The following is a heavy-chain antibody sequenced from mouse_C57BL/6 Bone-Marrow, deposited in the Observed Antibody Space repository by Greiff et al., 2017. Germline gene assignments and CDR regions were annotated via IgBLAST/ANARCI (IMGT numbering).Heavy chain of an antibody. CDR2: FYPGSGSI. V-gene: IGHV1-62-2*01. CDR3: ARRGTTVVARYWYFDV. D-gene: IGHD1-1*01. CDR1: GYTFTEYT. Sequence: QVHVKQSGAELVKPGASVKLSCKASGYTFTEYTIHWVKQRSGQGLEWIGWFYPGSGSIKYNEKFKDKATLTADKSSSPVYMELSRLTSEDSAVYFCARRGTTVVARYWYFDVWGSGTTVTVSS. J-gene: IGHJ1*01.